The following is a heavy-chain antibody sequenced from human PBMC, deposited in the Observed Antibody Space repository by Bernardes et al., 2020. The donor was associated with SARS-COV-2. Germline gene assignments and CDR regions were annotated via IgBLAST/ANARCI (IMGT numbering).Heavy chain of an antibody. CDR1: GYTFTSYD. Sequence: ASVKVSCKASGYTFTSYDINWVRQATGQGLEWMGWMNPKSGNTGFAQKFQGRVTMTWSTSISTAYMELSSLRSEDTAVYYCATTPQYEYTRVFDFWGQGTLVTVSS. J-gene: IGHJ4*02. D-gene: IGHD2-15*01. CDR3: ATTPQYEYTRVFDF. V-gene: IGHV1-8*01. CDR2: MNPKSGNT.